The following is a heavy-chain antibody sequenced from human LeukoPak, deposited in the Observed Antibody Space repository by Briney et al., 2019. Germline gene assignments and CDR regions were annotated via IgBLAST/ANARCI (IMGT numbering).Heavy chain of an antibody. CDR1: GGSISSYY. Sequence: SSETLSLTCTVSGGSISSYYWSWIWQPPGKGLEWIGYIYYSGSTNYNPSLKSRVTISVDTSKNQFSLKLSSVTAADTAVYYCAKSSSSPYYFDYWGQGTLVTVSS. J-gene: IGHJ4*02. CDR2: IYYSGST. V-gene: IGHV4-59*08. D-gene: IGHD6-6*01. CDR3: AKSSSSPYYFDY.